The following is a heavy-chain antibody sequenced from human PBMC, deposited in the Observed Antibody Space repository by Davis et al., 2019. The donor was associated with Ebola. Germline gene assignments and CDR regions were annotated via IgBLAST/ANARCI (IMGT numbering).Heavy chain of an antibody. Sequence: GGSLRLSCAASGLPFTTYTFNWVRQAPGKGLEWVANIKEDGIEKYYVDSVKGRFTISRDNAKNSLYLQMNSLRGEDTAVYYCARDRLIDYWGQGTLVTISS. CDR3: ARDRLIDY. CDR2: IKEDGIEK. CDR1: GLPFTTYT. J-gene: IGHJ4*02. V-gene: IGHV3-7*03.